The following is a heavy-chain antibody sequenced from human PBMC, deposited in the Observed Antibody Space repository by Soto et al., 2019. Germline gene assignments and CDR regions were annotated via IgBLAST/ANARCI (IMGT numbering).Heavy chain of an antibody. Sequence: PSETLSLTCAVSGYSISSGYYWGWIRQPPGKGLEWMGSIYHSGSTYYNPSRKSRVTIAVDTSKNQFSLKLSSVTAADTAVYYCARARYYGDYPYYVDYWGQGTLVTVSS. J-gene: IGHJ4*02. CDR2: IYHSGST. V-gene: IGHV4-38-2*01. D-gene: IGHD4-17*01. CDR1: GYSISSGYY. CDR3: ARARYYGDYPYYVDY.